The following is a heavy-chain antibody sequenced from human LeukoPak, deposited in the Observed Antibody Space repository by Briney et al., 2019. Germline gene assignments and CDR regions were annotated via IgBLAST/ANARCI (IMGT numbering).Heavy chain of an antibody. V-gene: IGHV3-9*01. CDR1: GFTFDDYA. CDR3: AKDGKRGMMTTADY. D-gene: IGHD4-17*01. Sequence: PGRSLRLSCAASGFTFDDYAMHWVRQAPGKGLEWVSGISWNSGSIGYADSVKGRFTISRDNAKNSLYLQMNGLRAEDTALYYCAKDGKRGMMTTADYWGQGTLVTVSS. CDR2: ISWNSGSI. J-gene: IGHJ4*02.